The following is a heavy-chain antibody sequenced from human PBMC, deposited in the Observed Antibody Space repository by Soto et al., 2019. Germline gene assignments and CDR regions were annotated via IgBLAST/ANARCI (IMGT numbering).Heavy chain of an antibody. CDR1: GGSVSSGGYS. CDR3: ARDMHPGFTHYFDP. Sequence: SETLSLTCTVSGGSVSSGGYSWSWIRQPPGKGLEWIGYIFYSGNTNYNPSLKSRVTISVDMSKNQFSLKLSSVTAADTAVYYCARDMHPGFTHYFDPWGQGTLVTVSS. D-gene: IGHD1-26*01. CDR2: IFYSGNT. J-gene: IGHJ5*02. V-gene: IGHV4-61*08.